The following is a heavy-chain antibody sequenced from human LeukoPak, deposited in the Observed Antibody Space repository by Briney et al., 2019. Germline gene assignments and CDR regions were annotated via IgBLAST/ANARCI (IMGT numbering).Heavy chain of an antibody. CDR3: ARAEPSPDSSHGY. V-gene: IGHV4-61*02. J-gene: IGHJ4*02. CDR1: GGSISSGSYY. Sequence: SETLSLTCTVSGGSISSGSYYWSWIRQPAGKGLEWIGRIYTSGSTNYNPSLKSRVTISVDTSKNQFSLKLSSVTAADTAVYYCARAEPSPDSSHGYWGQGTLVTVSS. CDR2: IYTSGST.